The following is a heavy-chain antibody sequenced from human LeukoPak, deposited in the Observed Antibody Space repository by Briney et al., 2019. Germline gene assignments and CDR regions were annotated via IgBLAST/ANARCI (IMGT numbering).Heavy chain of an antibody. CDR1: GYTFTTYN. V-gene: IGHV1-18*01. CDR2: ISAYNGST. D-gene: IGHD3-10*01. J-gene: IGHJ1*01. CDR3: ARDRFGTLRYFQH. Sequence: ASVKVSCKASGYTFTTYNINWVRQAPGQGLEWMGWISAYNGSTNYAQKLQGRVTMTTDTSTSTAYMELRSLRSDDTAVYYCARDRFGTLRYFQHWGQGTLVTVSS.